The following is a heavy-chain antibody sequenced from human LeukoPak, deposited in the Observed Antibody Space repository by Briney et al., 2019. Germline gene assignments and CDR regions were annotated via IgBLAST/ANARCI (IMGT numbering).Heavy chain of an antibody. Sequence: SETLSLTCTVSGGSISSYHWSWVRQAAEKGLEWIGRIHSSGNTNFNPSLKSRVTMSVDTSKNHLSLKLTSVTAAYTAVYYCARQTTVITGPFDYWGQGTLVTVSS. CDR1: GGSISSYH. CDR2: IHSSGNT. CDR3: ARQTTVITGPFDY. J-gene: IGHJ4*02. D-gene: IGHD4-23*01. V-gene: IGHV4-4*07.